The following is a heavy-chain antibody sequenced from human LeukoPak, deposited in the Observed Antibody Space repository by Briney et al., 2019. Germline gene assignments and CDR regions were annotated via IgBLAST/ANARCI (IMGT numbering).Heavy chain of an antibody. CDR3: ARYEEFSTGYSASSPRHYFDH. D-gene: IGHD3/OR15-3a*01. J-gene: IGHJ4*02. CDR1: GFTFSSYW. CDR2: INTDGVST. V-gene: IGHV3-74*01. Sequence: GGSLRLSCAASGFTFSSYWMHWVRQAPGKGLVWVSRINTDGVSTTYADSVKGRFTISRDNAKNTLYLQMSSLRADDTAVYYCARYEEFSTGYSASSPRHYFDHWGQGTLVTVSS.